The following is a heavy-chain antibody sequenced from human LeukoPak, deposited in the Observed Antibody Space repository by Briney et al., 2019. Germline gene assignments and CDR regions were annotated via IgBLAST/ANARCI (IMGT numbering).Heavy chain of an antibody. CDR1: GFTFDDYA. J-gene: IGHJ6*02. Sequence: GGSLRLSCAASGFTFDDYAMHWVRQAPGKGLEWVSGISWNSGSIGYADSVKGRFTISRDNAKNSRYLRMNSLRAEDTALYYCAKDMGSGDYYYYYYGMDVWGQGTTVTVSS. D-gene: IGHD6-19*01. V-gene: IGHV3-9*01. CDR3: AKDMGSGDYYYYYYGMDV. CDR2: ISWNSGSI.